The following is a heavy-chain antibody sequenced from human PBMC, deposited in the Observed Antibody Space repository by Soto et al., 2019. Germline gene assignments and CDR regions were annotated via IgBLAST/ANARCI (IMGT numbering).Heavy chain of an antibody. CDR1: GDSITSNSYF. Sequence: SETLSLTCTVSGDSITSNSYFWAWIRQPPGKGLEWIGSIYYSGTTYYNPSLKSRVTISVDRSKNQFSLKLSSVTAADTAVYYCARHISVDYFDYWGQGALVTVSS. V-gene: IGHV4-39*01. J-gene: IGHJ4*02. CDR3: ARHISVDYFDY. CDR2: IYYSGTT.